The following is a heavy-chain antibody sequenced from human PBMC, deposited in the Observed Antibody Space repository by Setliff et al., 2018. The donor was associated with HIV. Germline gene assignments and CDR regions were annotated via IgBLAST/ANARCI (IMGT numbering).Heavy chain of an antibody. CDR2: IYYSGST. Sequence: SETLSLTCTVSGGSISSYYWSWIRQPPGKGLEWIGYIYYSGSTNYNPSLKSRVTISVDTSKNQFSLKLSSVTAADTAVYYCATLGPDDYSNHVDYWGQGTLVTVSS. J-gene: IGHJ4*02. CDR1: GGSISSYY. D-gene: IGHD4-4*01. V-gene: IGHV4-59*01. CDR3: ATLGPDDYSNHVDY.